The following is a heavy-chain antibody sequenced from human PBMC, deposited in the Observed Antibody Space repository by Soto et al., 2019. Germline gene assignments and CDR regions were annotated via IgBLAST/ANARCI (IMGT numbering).Heavy chain of an antibody. D-gene: IGHD2-8*01. CDR3: ARGDSTDCSNGVCSFFYDHDMDV. Sequence: ASVKVSCKASGYSFTDYHIHWVRQAPGQGLEWLGRINPKSGGTSTAQKFQGWVTMTTDTSISTASMELTRLTSDDTAIYYCARGDSTDCSNGVCSFFYDHDMDVWGQGTTVTVSS. J-gene: IGHJ6*02. CDR1: GYSFTDYH. V-gene: IGHV1-2*04. CDR2: INPKSGGT.